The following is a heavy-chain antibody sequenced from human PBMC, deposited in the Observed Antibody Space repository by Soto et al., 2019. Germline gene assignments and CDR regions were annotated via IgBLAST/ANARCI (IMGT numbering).Heavy chain of an antibody. CDR2: IYYSGST. CDR1: GGNSRNYD. D-gene: IGHD3-3*01. Sequence: TNPLRYTVAGGNSRNYDGRWIRQPPGKGLEWIGYIYYSGSTNYNPSLKSRVTISVDTSKNQFSLKLSSVTAADTAVYYCARDESIFGVGLDVWGKGTTVTVS. V-gene: IGHV4-59*01. J-gene: IGHJ6*03. CDR3: ARDESIFGVGLDV.